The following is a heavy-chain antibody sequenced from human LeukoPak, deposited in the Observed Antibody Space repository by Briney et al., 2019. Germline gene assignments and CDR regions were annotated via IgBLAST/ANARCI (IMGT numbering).Heavy chain of an antibody. Sequence: PGGSLRLSCAASGFTVSSNFMTWVRQAPGKGLDWVSFAHADGNTYYGDSVKGRFTISRDNSKNTLYLQMNSLRAEDTAMYYCARAASYAFHIWGQGTMVTVSS. CDR1: GFTVSSNF. CDR2: AHADGNT. J-gene: IGHJ3*02. D-gene: IGHD3-16*02. CDR3: ARAASYAFHI. V-gene: IGHV3-53*01.